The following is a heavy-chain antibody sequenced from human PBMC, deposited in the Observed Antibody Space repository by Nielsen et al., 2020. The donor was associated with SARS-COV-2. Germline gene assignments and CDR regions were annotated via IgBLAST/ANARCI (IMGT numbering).Heavy chain of an antibody. J-gene: IGHJ6*02. CDR2: IKPDGSEK. Sequence: GESLKISCAASGFTFSTYWMSWVRQAPGKGLEWVANIKPDGSEKYYVDSVKGRFTISRENAKNSLYLQMNSLRAEDTAVYYCASSHCSSTSCYYYYGMDVWGQGTTVTVSS. CDR1: GFTFSTYW. D-gene: IGHD2-2*01. CDR3: ASSHCSSTSCYYYYGMDV. V-gene: IGHV3-7*03.